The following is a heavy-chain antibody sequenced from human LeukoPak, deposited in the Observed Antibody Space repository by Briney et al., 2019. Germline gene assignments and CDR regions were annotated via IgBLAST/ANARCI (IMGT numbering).Heavy chain of an antibody. J-gene: IGHJ4*02. D-gene: IGHD6-13*01. CDR2: TYYRSKWYN. CDR1: GDSVSSNSAA. CDR3: ARDREAAAGLKWPYYFDY. V-gene: IGHV6-1*01. Sequence: SQTLSLTCAISGDSVSSNSAAWNWIRQSPSRGLEWLGRTYYRSKWYNDYAVSVKSRITINPDTSKNQFSLQLNSVTPEDTAVYYCARDREAAAGLKWPYYFDYWGQGTLVTVSS.